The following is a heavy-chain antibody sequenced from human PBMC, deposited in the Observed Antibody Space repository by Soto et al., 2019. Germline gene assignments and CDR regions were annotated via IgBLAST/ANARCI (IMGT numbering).Heavy chain of an antibody. CDR1: GFTFSSDA. CDR3: AKEYSGNFNVRGSDY. D-gene: IGHD3-10*02. V-gene: IGHV3-23*01. Sequence: EVQLLESGGGLVQPGGSLRLSCAASGFTFSSDAMSWVRQAPGKGLEWVSAISPTGGRTYYADSVKGRLTISRDNFKNTLYLQMNSLRADDAALYYCAKEYSGNFNVRGSDYWGQGTLVTVS. CDR2: ISPTGGRT. J-gene: IGHJ4*02.